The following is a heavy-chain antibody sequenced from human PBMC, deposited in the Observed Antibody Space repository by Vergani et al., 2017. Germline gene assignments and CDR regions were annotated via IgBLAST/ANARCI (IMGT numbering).Heavy chain of an antibody. CDR1: GFTFSDYY. CDR3: ARVIGSGAYYDWYFDL. CDR2: IYYSGST. Sequence: VQLVESGGVVVQPGGSLRLSCAASGFTFSDYYMSWIRQPPGKGLDWIGYIYYSGSTNYNPSLKSRVTISADTSKNQFSLKLSSVTAADTAVYYCARVIGSGAYYDWYFDLWGRGTLVTVSS. V-gene: IGHV4-59*01. D-gene: IGHD3-22*01. J-gene: IGHJ2*01.